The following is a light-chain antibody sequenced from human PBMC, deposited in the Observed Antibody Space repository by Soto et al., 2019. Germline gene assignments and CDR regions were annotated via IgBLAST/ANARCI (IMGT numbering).Light chain of an antibody. CDR1: NCDVGGYDF. J-gene: IGLJ1*01. CDR3: CSFAGISYV. V-gene: IGLV2-11*01. Sequence: HSVVTRPPSGCWAPGTSVTVSLPRKNCDVGGYDFVSWYQQHPGKVPKLIIYDVTERPSGVPDRFSGSKSGNTASLTISGLQAEDEADYYCCSFAGISYVFASGTKVTVL. CDR2: DVT.